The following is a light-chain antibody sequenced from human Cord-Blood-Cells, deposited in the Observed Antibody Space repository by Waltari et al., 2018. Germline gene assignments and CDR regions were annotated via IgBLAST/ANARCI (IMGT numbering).Light chain of an antibody. V-gene: IGLV2-23*01. J-gene: IGLJ3*02. CDR2: EGS. Sequence: QSALTQPASVSGSPGQSITISCTGTSRDVGSYNLVSWYQQHPGKAPKLMIYEGSKRPSGVSNRFSGSKSGNTASLTICGLQAEDEADYYCCSYAGSSTWVFGGGTKLTVL. CDR1: SRDVGSYNL. CDR3: CSYAGSSTWV.